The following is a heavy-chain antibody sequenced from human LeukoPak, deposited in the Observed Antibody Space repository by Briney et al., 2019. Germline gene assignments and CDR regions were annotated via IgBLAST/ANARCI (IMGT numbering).Heavy chain of an antibody. CDR3: AREIRYFDWLPVGAFDI. D-gene: IGHD3-9*01. Sequence: PSETLSLTCTVSGGSISSGSYYWSWIRQPAGKGLEWIGRIYTSGSTNYNPSLKSRVTISVDTSKNQFSLKLSSVTAADTAVYYCAREIRYFDWLPVGAFDIWGQGTMVTVSS. J-gene: IGHJ3*02. CDR1: GGSISSGSYY. V-gene: IGHV4-61*02. CDR2: IYTSGST.